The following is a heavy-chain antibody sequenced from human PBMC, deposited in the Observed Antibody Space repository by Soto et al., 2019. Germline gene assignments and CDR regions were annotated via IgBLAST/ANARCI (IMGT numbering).Heavy chain of an antibody. CDR3: VKIPVDTYILYWSDH. J-gene: IGHJ5*02. Sequence: SETLSLTCSVAGGSVSRGHYYWSWSRQPPVKGLDWIGHVYFIGSTNYIPSLNRQRPRSVYTANNQCSLKLHSVTAADSAAHYCVKIPVDTYILYWSDHWGQGIQVTVSS. CDR2: VYFIGST. CDR1: GGSVSRGHYY. D-gene: IGHD5-18*01. V-gene: IGHV4-61*01.